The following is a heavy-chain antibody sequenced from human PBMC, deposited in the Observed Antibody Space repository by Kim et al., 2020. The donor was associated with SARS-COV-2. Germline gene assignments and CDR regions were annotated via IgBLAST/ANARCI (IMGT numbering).Heavy chain of an antibody. D-gene: IGHD6-13*01. V-gene: IGHV2-5*01. CDR3: LCSRGSSNWGFDY. Sequence: YSPSLKSRLTITKDTSKNQVVLIMTNMDPVDTATYYCLCSRGSSNWGFDYWGQGTLVTVSS. J-gene: IGHJ4*02.